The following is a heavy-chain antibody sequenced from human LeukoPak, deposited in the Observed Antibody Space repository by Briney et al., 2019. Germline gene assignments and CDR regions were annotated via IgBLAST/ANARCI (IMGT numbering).Heavy chain of an antibody. D-gene: IGHD2-2*02. CDR2: INSDGSST. Sequence: PGGSLRLSCAASGFTFSSYWMHWVRHAPGKGLVWVSRINSDGSSTSYADSVKGRFTISRDNAKNTLYLQMNSLRAEDTAVYYCATSGYCSSTSCYTNWFDRWGQGTLVTVS. CDR3: ATSGYCSSTSCYTNWFDR. J-gene: IGHJ5*02. CDR1: GFTFSSYW. V-gene: IGHV3-74*01.